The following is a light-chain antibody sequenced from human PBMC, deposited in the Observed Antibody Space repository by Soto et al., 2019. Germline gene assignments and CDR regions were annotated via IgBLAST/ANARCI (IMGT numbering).Light chain of an antibody. J-gene: IGKJ4*01. Sequence: EIVLTQSPATLSLSPGGRATLSCRVSQNIKIYLAWYQQKLGQAPRLLIDDSSIRATGIPARFSGSGSGTDFTLTISSLEPEDFGVYYCQQRYSLPLTFGGGTKVEIK. V-gene: IGKV3-11*01. CDR2: DSS. CDR1: QNIKIY. CDR3: QQRYSLPLT.